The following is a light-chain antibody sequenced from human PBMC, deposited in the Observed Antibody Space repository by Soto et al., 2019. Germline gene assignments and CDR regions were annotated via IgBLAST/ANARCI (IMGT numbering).Light chain of an antibody. V-gene: IGLV3-21*04. J-gene: IGLJ1*01. CDR1: NIGSKS. Sequence: SYELTQPPSVSVAPGKTARITCGGNNIGSKSVHWYQQKPGQAPVLVIYYDSDRPSGIPERFSGSNSGNTATLTIRRVEAGDEDDYYCQVWDSSSDHRVFGTGTKLTVL. CDR2: YDS. CDR3: QVWDSSSDHRV.